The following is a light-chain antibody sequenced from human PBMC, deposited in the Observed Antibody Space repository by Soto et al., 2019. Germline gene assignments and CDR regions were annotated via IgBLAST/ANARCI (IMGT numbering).Light chain of an antibody. CDR2: DAS. CDR1: QRLSGN. Sequence: PGERASLSCRASQRLSGNLAWYQQKPGQAPRLLIYDASSRATGIPARFSGIGSGTEFTLTISSLQSEDFAVYYCQQYQNWPWTFGQGTKVEI. CDR3: QQYQNWPWT. J-gene: IGKJ1*01. V-gene: IGKV3-15*01.